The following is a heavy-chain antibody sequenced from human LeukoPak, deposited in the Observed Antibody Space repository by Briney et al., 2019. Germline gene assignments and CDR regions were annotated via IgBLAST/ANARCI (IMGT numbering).Heavy chain of an antibody. J-gene: IGHJ3*02. CDR2: INHSGST. D-gene: IGHD3-3*01. Sequence: SETLSLTCAVYGGSFSGYYWSWTRQPPGRWLEWIGEINHSGSTNYNPSLKSRVTISVDTSKNQFSLKLSSVTAADTAVYYCARGRDFWSGYYLVSAFDIWGQGTMVTVSS. CDR1: GGSFSGYY. V-gene: IGHV4-34*01. CDR3: ARGRDFWSGYYLVSAFDI.